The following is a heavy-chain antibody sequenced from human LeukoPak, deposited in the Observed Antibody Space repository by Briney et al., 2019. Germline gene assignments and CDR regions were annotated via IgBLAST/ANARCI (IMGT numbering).Heavy chain of an antibody. CDR2: IGTAGDT. CDR1: GFTFSSYA. V-gene: IGHV3-13*04. Sequence: PGGSLRLSCAASGFTFSSYAMSWVRQAPGKGLEWVSAIGTAGDTYYPGSVKGRFTISRENAKNSLYLQMNSLRAGDTAVYYCARESDDYDSSAGYFDLWGRGTLVTVSS. J-gene: IGHJ2*01. D-gene: IGHD3-22*01. CDR3: ARESDDYDSSAGYFDL.